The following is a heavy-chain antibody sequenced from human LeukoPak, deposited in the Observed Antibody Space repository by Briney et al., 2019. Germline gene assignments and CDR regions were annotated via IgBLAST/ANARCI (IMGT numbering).Heavy chain of an antibody. V-gene: IGHV4-4*07. D-gene: IGHD6-19*01. CDR1: GGSISSYY. J-gene: IGHJ5*02. CDR3: ARDKDSSGWYGWFDP. Sequence: SETLSLTCTVSGGSISSYYWSWIRQPAGKGLEWIGRIYTSGSTNYNPSLKSRVTMSVDTSKNQFSLKLSSVTAADTAVYYCARDKDSSGWYGWFDPWGQGTLVTVSS. CDR2: IYTSGST.